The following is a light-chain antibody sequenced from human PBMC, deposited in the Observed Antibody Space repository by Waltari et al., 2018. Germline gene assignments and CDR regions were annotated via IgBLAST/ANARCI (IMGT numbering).Light chain of an antibody. Sequence: VLTQSPDTLSLSPGEKAPLSCRASQSLTRRYLAWYQQKPGQAPRLLIYGASNRAAGIPYRFSGSGSGTDFTLTISRLEPEDSAVYYCQQYGSSVMYTFGQGTKLEIK. V-gene: IGKV3-20*01. CDR2: GAS. CDR1: QSLTRRY. J-gene: IGKJ2*01. CDR3: QQYGSSVMYT.